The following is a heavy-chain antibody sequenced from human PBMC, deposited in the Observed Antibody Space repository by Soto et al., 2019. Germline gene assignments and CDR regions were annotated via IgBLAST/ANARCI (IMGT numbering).Heavy chain of an antibody. V-gene: IGHV3-23*01. CDR1: GFTFSSYA. CDR2: ISGSGGST. D-gene: IGHD3-3*01. J-gene: IGHJ4*02. CDR3: AKDSPSGRVDFWSGGAGGDY. Sequence: EVQLLESGGGLVQPGGSLRLSCAASGFTFSSYAMSWVRQAPGKGLEWVSAISGSGGSTYYADSVKGRFTISRDNSKNALYLQMNSLRAEDTAVYYCAKDSPSGRVDFWSGGAGGDYRGQGTLVTVSS.